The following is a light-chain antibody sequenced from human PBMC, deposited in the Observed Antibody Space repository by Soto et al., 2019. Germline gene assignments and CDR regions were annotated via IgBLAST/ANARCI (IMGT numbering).Light chain of an antibody. CDR1: HYISMW. V-gene: IGKV1-5*01. CDR3: QQYNSFPWT. CDR2: DAS. Sequence: DIQMTRSPSSLCVSLGGRGSFKNKTSHYISMWLAWYQQRPGKAPSLLITDASKLESGVPPRFNGSRSETVFPLTICNLELDDFETYYSQQYNSFPWTLGLGTKVDIK. J-gene: IGKJ1*01.